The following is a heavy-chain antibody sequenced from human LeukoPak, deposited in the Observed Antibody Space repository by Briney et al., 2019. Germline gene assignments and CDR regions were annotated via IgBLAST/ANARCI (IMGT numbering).Heavy chain of an antibody. Sequence: ASVKVSCKASGYTFTGYYMNWVRQAPGQGLEWMGRINPNSGGTNYAQKFQGRVTMTRDTSISTAYMELSRLRSDDTAAYYCARVGDGLNDAFDIWGQGTMVTVSS. D-gene: IGHD5-24*01. CDR3: ARVGDGLNDAFDI. J-gene: IGHJ3*02. V-gene: IGHV1-2*06. CDR1: GYTFTGYY. CDR2: INPNSGGT.